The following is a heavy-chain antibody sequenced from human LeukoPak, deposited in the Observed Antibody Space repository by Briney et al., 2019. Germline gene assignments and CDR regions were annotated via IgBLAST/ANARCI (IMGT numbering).Heavy chain of an antibody. CDR1: GDTFRRFA. CDR2: IISIFNTA. J-gene: IGHJ5*02. Sequence: SVKVSCKASGDTFRRFAMSWVRQAPGQGLEWMGGIISIFNTANYAQKFQGRVTITADESTGTAYMELSSLRSEDTAVYYCARVVTPRYCSSTTCYWKGWFDPWGQGTLVTVSS. V-gene: IGHV1-69*13. D-gene: IGHD2-2*01. CDR3: ARVVTPRYCSSTTCYWKGWFDP.